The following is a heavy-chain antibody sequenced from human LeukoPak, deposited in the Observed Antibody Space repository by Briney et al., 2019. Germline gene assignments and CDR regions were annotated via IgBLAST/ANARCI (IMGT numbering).Heavy chain of an antibody. CDR2: VYYSGST. Sequence: PSETLSLTCTVSGGSISSYYWSWIRQPPGKGLQWIGYVYYSGSTNYDPSLKSRVTISVDTSKNQFSLSLSSVTAADTAVYYCAGFGGSWFDYWGQGILVTVSS. J-gene: IGHJ4*02. D-gene: IGHD6-13*01. CDR1: GGSISSYY. CDR3: AGFGGSWFDY. V-gene: IGHV4-59*01.